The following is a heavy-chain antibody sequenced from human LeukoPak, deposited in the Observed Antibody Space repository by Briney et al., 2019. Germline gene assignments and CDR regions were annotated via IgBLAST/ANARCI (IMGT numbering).Heavy chain of an antibody. CDR3: ARRGYSYGYNYFDY. D-gene: IGHD5-18*01. CDR1: GFTFSSYA. J-gene: IGHJ4*02. V-gene: IGHV3-23*01. Sequence: GGSLRLSCAAPGFTFSSYAMSWVRQAPGKGLEWVSAISGSGGSTYYADSVKGRFTISRDNSKNTLYLQMNSLRAEDTAVYYCARRGYSYGYNYFDYWGQGTLVTVSS. CDR2: ISGSGGST.